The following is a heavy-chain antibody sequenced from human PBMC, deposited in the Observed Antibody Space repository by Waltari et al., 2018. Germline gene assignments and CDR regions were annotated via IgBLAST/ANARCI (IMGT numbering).Heavy chain of an antibody. CDR2: INPNSGGT. Sequence: QVQLVQSGAEVKKPGASVKVSCKASGYTFTGYYMHWLRQAPGQGLEWMGWINPNSGGTNYAQKFQGRVTMTRDTSSSTAYMELSRLRSDDTAVYYCARVPGPDPIYYFDYWGQGTLVTVSS. CDR1: GYTFTGYY. D-gene: IGHD2-2*02. CDR3: ARVPGPDPIYYFDY. J-gene: IGHJ4*02. V-gene: IGHV1-2*02.